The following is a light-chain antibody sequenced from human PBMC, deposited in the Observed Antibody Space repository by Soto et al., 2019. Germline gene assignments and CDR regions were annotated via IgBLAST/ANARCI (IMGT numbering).Light chain of an antibody. CDR1: SSNIGNNY. CDR3: GTWDSSLSAYV. Sequence: QSVLTQPPSVSAAPGQKVTISCSGSSSNIGNNYVSWYQQLPGTATKLLIYDNNKRPSGIPDRFSGSKSGTSATLGITGLQTGDEADYYCGTWDSSLSAYVFGTGTKVTVL. CDR2: DNN. J-gene: IGLJ1*01. V-gene: IGLV1-51*01.